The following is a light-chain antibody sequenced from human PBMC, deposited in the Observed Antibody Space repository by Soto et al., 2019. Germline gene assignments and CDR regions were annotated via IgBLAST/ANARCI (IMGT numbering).Light chain of an antibody. CDR3: AAWDDSLSGLWV. CDR1: TSNIGSNY. V-gene: IGLV1-47*02. Sequence: QLVLTQPPSASGAPGQRVTISCSGSTSNIGSNYVYWYQQLPGTAPKLLIYSNNQRPSGVPDRFSASKSGTSASLVINGLRSEDEADYYCAAWDDSLSGLWVFGGGTKVTVL. CDR2: SNN. J-gene: IGLJ3*02.